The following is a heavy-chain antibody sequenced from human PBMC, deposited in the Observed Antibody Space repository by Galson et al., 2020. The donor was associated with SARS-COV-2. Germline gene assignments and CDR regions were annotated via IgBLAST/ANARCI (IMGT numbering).Heavy chain of an antibody. CDR2: IYSGGST. CDR3: ARVTFRSGRYRFDY. CDR1: GFTVSSNY. D-gene: IGHD3-10*01. Sequence: QAGGSLRLSCAASGFTVSSNYMSWVRQAPGKGLEWVSVIYSGGSTYYADSVKGRFTISRDNSKNTLYLQMNSLRAEDTAVYYCARVTFRSGRYRFDYWGQGTLVTVSS. J-gene: IGHJ4*02. V-gene: IGHV3-53*01.